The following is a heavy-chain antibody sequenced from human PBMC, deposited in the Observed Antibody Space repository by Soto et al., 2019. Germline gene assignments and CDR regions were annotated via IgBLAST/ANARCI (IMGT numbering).Heavy chain of an antibody. V-gene: IGHV3-23*01. J-gene: IGHJ4*02. Sequence: EVQLLESGGGLVQPGGSLRLSCAASGFTFSSYAMNWVRLAPGKGLEWVSVISGSGGSTYYADSVKGRFTISRDNSKNTLYRQMNSLRAEDTAVYYCAKRATGTYFDYWGQGTLVTVSS. CDR3: AKRATGTYFDY. CDR2: ISGSGGST. CDR1: GFTFSSYA. D-gene: IGHD1-1*01.